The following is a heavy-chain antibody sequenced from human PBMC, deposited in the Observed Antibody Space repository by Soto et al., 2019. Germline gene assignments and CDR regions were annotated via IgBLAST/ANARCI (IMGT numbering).Heavy chain of an antibody. D-gene: IGHD5-18*01. V-gene: IGHV4-30-4*01. CDR1: GGSISSGDYY. J-gene: IGHJ6*02. CDR3: ARVTPDTAMGRDYYGMDV. Sequence: PSETLSLTCTVSGGSISSGDYYWSWIRQPPGKGLEWIGYIYYSGSTYYNPSLKSRVTISVDTSKNQFSLKLSSVTAADTAVYYCARVTPDTAMGRDYYGMDVWGQGTTVTVSS. CDR2: IYYSGST.